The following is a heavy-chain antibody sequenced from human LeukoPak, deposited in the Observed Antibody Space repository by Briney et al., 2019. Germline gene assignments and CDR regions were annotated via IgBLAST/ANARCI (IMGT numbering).Heavy chain of an antibody. CDR3: SRRGQWLGRWFDP. V-gene: IGHV4-34*01. CDR2: VTHSGST. Sequence: SETLSLTCAVFGGSFTDYYWSWIRQPPGKGLEWIGEVTHSGSTNHKSSLKSRLTISVDMSKNQFSLKLTSVTAADTAIYYCSRRGQWLGRWFDPWGQGTLVTVSS. D-gene: IGHD6-19*01. CDR1: GGSFTDYY. J-gene: IGHJ5*02.